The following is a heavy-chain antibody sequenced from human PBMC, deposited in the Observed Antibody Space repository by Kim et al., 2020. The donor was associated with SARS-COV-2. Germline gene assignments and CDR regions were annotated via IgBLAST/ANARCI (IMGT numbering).Heavy chain of an antibody. CDR3: ARAPGLGTMIVVVTHFAY. Sequence: SETLSLTCTVSGGSISSGGYYWSWIRQHPGKGLEWIGYIYYSGSTYYNPSLKSRVTISVDTSKNQFSLKLSSVTAADTAVYYCARAPGLGTMIVVVTHFAYWGQGTRVTVSS. CDR2: IYYSGST. CDR1: GGSISSGGYY. V-gene: IGHV4-31*03. D-gene: IGHD3-22*01. J-gene: IGHJ4*02.